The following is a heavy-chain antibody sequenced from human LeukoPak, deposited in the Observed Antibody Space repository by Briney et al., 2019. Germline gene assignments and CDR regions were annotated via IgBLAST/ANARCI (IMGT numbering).Heavy chain of an antibody. CDR3: AREPRQIAAAKINWFDP. CDR1: GFTFSSYS. V-gene: IGHV3-21*01. J-gene: IGHJ5*02. Sequence: GGSLRLSCAASGFTFSSYSMNWVRQAPGKGLEWVSSISSSSSYIYYADSVKGRFTISRDNAKNSLYLQMNSLRAEDTAVYYCAREPRQIAAAKINWFDPWGQGTLVTVSS. CDR2: ISSSSSYI. D-gene: IGHD6-13*01.